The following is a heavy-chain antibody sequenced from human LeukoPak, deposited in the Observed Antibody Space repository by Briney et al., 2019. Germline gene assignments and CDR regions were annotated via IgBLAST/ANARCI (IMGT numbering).Heavy chain of an antibody. CDR1: GGSISSSSYY. CDR3: AREVFTVTTD. D-gene: IGHD4-11*01. CDR2: IYYSGST. V-gene: IGHV4-39*07. J-gene: IGHJ4*02. Sequence: PSETLSLTCTVSGGSISSSSYYWGWIRQPPGKGLEWIGSIYYSGSTYYNPSLKSRVTISVDTSKNQFSLKLSSVTAADTAVYYCAREVFTVTTDWGQGTLVTVSS.